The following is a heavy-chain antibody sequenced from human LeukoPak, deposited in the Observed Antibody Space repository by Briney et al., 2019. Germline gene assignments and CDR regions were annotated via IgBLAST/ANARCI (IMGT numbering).Heavy chain of an antibody. CDR3: ARRLHYFDY. J-gene: IGHJ4*02. Sequence: SETLSLTCTVSGGSISSTHDHWDWIRQPPGKGLEWMGSIRYSGTTYYNPSLKGRVTIFVDTSNNQFSLRLRSVTAADTAVYYCARRLHYFDYWGQGSLVTVSS. CDR1: GGSISSTHDH. D-gene: IGHD2-21*02. V-gene: IGHV4-39*01. CDR2: IRYSGTT.